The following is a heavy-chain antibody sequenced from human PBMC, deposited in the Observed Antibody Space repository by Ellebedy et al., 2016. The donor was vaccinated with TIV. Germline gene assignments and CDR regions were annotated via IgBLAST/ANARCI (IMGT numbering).Heavy chain of an antibody. CDR1: GCTFSNYG. CDR2: IRSSSTTL. V-gene: IGHV3-48*04. Sequence: ESLKISCAASGCTFSNYGMNWVRQVTGKGLEWVSYIRSSSTTLSYADSVKGRFTVSRDNAKKSLSLQMNSLRAEETALYYCARDEQESTAGVGFDIWGHGTMVTVSS. D-gene: IGHD6-13*01. CDR3: ARDEQESTAGVGFDI. J-gene: IGHJ3*02.